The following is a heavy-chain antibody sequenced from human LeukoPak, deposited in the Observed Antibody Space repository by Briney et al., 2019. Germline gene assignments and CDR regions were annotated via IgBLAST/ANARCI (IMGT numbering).Heavy chain of an antibody. Sequence: SETLSLTCTVSGGSISSSSYYWGWIRQPPGKGLEWIGSIYYSGSTYYNPSLKSRVTISVDTSKNQFSLKLSSVTVADTAVYYCARDGLAAAGTPGAFDIWGQGTMVTVSS. V-gene: IGHV4-39*07. CDR1: GGSISSSSYY. J-gene: IGHJ3*02. CDR3: ARDGLAAAGTPGAFDI. CDR2: IYYSGST. D-gene: IGHD6-13*01.